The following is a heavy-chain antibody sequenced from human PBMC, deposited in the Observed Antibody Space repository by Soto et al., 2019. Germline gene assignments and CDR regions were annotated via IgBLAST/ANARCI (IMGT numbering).Heavy chain of an antibody. CDR2: IYYNGNT. CDR3: ARDGGLLWFGDGRYYYSYGMDV. CDR1: GGSISSGDYY. V-gene: IGHV4-31*03. Sequence: SETLSLTCTVSGGSISSGDYYWSWIRQLPGKDLEWIAYIYYNGNTYYTPSLKSRATISLDTSRNQFSLKLSSVTAADTAVYYCARDGGLLWFGDGRYYYSYGMDVWGQGTTVT. J-gene: IGHJ6*02. D-gene: IGHD3-10*01.